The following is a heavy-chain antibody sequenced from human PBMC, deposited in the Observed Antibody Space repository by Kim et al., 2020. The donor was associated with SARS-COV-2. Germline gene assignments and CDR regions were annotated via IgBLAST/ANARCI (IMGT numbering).Heavy chain of an antibody. D-gene: IGHD3-22*01. CDR3: ARRYYDSSGFEYFDY. J-gene: IGHJ4*02. Sequence: TPSFQGQVTRSADKSINTAYLQWSSLRASDTAMYYCARRYYDSSGFEYFDYWGQGTLVTVSS. V-gene: IGHV5-51*01.